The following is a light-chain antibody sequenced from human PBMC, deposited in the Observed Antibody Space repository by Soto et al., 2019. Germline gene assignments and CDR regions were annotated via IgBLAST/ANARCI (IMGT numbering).Light chain of an antibody. V-gene: IGKV3-20*01. CDR1: QSVSSRS. J-gene: IGKJ3*01. CDR2: GAS. CDR3: QQYGGSPFT. Sequence: EIVLTQSPGTLSLSPGERATLSCRASQSVSSRSLAWYQQKPGQAPRLLIYGASSRATGIPDRFSGSGSGTDFTLTISRLEPEDSAVYYCQQYGGSPFTFGPGTKVDIK.